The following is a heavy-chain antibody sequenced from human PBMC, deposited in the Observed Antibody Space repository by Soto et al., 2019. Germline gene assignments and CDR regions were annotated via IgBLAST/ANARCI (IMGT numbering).Heavy chain of an antibody. V-gene: IGHV2-5*02. CDR2: IYWDGDK. D-gene: IGHD3-3*01. CDR1: GFSLSTSGAA. Sequence: QINLIESGPTLVKPTQTLTLTCTFSGFSLSTSGAAVGWVRQPPGRALEWLALIYWDGDKRYNASLGNRLTITKDTSMNQVVLTLTNVDPADTATYYCAHRANMKIFWVIIDNGIWFDPLGQGTRVIVSS. J-gene: IGHJ5*02. CDR3: AHRANMKIFWVIIDNGIWFDP.